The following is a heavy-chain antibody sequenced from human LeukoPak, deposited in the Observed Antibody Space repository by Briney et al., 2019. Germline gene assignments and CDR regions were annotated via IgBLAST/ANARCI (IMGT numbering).Heavy chain of an antibody. CDR1: GFTFSSYA. D-gene: IGHD5-18*01. J-gene: IGHJ4*02. V-gene: IGHV3-30-3*01. CDR2: ISYDGSNK. Sequence: PGGSLRLSCAASGFTFSSYAMHWVRQAPGKGLEWVAVISYDGSNKYYADSVKGRFTISRDNSKNTLYLQMNSLRAEDTAVYYCARVVGIQLWLMDYWGQGTLVTVSS. CDR3: ARVVGIQLWLMDY.